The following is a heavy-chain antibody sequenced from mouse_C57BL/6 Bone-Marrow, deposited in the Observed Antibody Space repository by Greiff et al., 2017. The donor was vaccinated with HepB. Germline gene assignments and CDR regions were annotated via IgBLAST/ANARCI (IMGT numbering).Heavy chain of an antibody. D-gene: IGHD2-5*01. J-gene: IGHJ3*01. V-gene: IGHV1-81*01. CDR3: ASRGYYSNYGFAY. CDR2: IYPRSGNT. Sequence: QVQLQQSGAELARPGASVKLSCKASGYTFTSYGISWVKQRTGQGLEWIGEIYPRSGNTYYNEKFKGKATLTADKSSSTAYMELRSLTSEDSAVYFCASRGYYSNYGFAYWGQGTLVTVSA. CDR1: GYTFTSYG.